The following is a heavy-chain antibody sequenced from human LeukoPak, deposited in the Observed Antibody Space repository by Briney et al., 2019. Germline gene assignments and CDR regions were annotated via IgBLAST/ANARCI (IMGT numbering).Heavy chain of an antibody. V-gene: IGHV3-7*04. CDR3: ARDGTYTDYDPDFDI. CDR1: GLTFSRFW. J-gene: IGHJ4*02. Sequence: GGSLRLSCAASGLTFSRFWMSWVRQAPGKGLEWVANIKQDGSEKYYVESVKGRFTISRDNAKNSLYLQMNSLRAEDTAVFYCARDGTYTDYDPDFDIWGQGTLVTVSS. D-gene: IGHD5-12*01. CDR2: IKQDGSEK.